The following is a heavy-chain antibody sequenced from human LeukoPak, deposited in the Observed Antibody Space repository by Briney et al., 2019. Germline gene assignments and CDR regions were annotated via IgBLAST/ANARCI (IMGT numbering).Heavy chain of an antibody. D-gene: IGHD6-19*01. CDR3: AKTIYSSGWFDYFDY. J-gene: IGHJ4*02. Sequence: GSLRLSCAASGFTFSSYAMSWVRQAPGKGLGWVSAISGSGGSTYYADSVKGRFTISRDNSKNTLYLQMNSLRAEDTAVYYCAKTIYSSGWFDYFDYWGQGTLVTVSS. CDR2: ISGSGGST. V-gene: IGHV3-23*01. CDR1: GFTFSSYA.